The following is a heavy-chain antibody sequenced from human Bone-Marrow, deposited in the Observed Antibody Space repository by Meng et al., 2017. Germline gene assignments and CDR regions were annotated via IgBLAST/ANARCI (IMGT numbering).Heavy chain of an antibody. CDR2: ICGSGGSP. CDR1: GFTFSSYA. J-gene: IGHJ5*02. CDR3: AKDSSTSCRNWFDP. Sequence: GESLKISCAASGFTFSSYAMSWVRQAPGKGLEWVSAICGSGGSPSYADSVKGRFTISRDNSKNTLYLQMNSLRAEETAVNYCAKDSSTSCRNWFDPWGQGTPVTVSS. V-gene: IGHV3-23*01. D-gene: IGHD2-2*01.